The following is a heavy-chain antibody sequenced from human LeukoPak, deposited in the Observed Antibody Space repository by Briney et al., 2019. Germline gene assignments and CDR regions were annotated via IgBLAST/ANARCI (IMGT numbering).Heavy chain of an antibody. CDR3: ARAYYDILTGHSRGNYFDY. J-gene: IGHJ4*02. CDR2: ISSSSSYI. V-gene: IGHV3-21*01. CDR1: GFTFSSYS. Sequence: GGSLRLSCAASGFTFSSYSMNWVRQAPGKGLEWVSSISSSSSYIYYADSVKGRFTISRDNAKNSLYLQMNSQRAEDTAVYYCARAYYDILTGHSRGNYFDYWGQGTLVTVSS. D-gene: IGHD3-9*01.